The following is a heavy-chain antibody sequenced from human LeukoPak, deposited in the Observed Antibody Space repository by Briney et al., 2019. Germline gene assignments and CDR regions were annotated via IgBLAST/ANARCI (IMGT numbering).Heavy chain of an antibody. CDR3: AREWWGYDVLTGDNWFDP. J-gene: IGHJ5*02. D-gene: IGHD3-9*01. CDR2: INPSGGIT. Sequence: WASVKVSCKASGYTFTSYYMHWVRQAPGQGLEWMGIINPSGGITDYAQRFQGRVTMTRDTSTSTVYMELSSLKSEDTAVYYCAREWWGYDVLTGDNWFDPWGQGTLVTVSS. CDR1: GYTFTSYY. V-gene: IGHV1-46*01.